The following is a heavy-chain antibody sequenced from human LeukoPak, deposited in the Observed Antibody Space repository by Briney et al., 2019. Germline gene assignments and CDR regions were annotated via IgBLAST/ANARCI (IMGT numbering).Heavy chain of an antibody. CDR1: GFTFKNYA. J-gene: IGHJ4*02. CDR3: AKDDSMTLDHFDY. V-gene: IGHV3-23*01. Sequence: PGGSLRLSCAAFGFTFKNYAMSWVRQAPGKGLEWVAGINHSGGQPYYADSVRGRFTISRDNSKSTLSLQMNSLRAEDTAVYYCAKDDSMTLDHFDYWGQGTLVTVSS. D-gene: IGHD4-11*01. CDR2: INHSGGQP.